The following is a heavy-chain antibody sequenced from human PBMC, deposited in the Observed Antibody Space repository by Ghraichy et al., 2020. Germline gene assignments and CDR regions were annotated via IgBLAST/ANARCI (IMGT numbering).Heavy chain of an antibody. V-gene: IGHV1-46*01. CDR1: GYTFTSYY. J-gene: IGHJ5*02. CDR3: ARAPGGGIEFDP. CDR2: INPSGGST. D-gene: IGHD3-16*02. Sequence: ASVKVSCKASGYTFTSYYMHWVRQAPGQGLEWMGIINPSGGSTSYAQKFQGRVIMTRDTSTSTVYMELSSLRSEDTAVYYCARAPGGGIEFDPWGQGTLVTVSS.